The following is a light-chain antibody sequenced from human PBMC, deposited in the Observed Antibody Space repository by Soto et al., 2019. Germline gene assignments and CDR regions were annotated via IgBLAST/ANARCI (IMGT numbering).Light chain of an antibody. J-gene: IGKJ2*01. Sequence: DIQLTQTPSFLSASVGDRVTITCRASQGISNSLAWYQQKPGKAPNLLIYAASTLHTGVPSRFSGSGSGTEFTLTINSLQPEDFATYHCQQLNSYPDTFGQGTKLEIK. CDR2: AAS. V-gene: IGKV1-9*01. CDR3: QQLNSYPDT. CDR1: QGISNS.